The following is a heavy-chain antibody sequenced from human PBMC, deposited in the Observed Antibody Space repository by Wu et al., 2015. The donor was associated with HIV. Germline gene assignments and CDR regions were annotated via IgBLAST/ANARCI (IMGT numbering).Heavy chain of an antibody. J-gene: IGHJ6*02. D-gene: IGHD3-10*01. CDR2: MNSNNGKT. Sequence: QVQLVQSGAEVKKPGASVKVSCQASGYTITTYDFNWVRQAPGQGLEWMGWMNSNNGKTGYGQKFQGRVAMTRNISTRTAYMELSGLKSEDTAVYYCATSYYGSGSYPTFYYYYAMDVWGPGTTVTVSS. V-gene: IGHV1-8*01. CDR3: ATSYYGSGSYPTFYYYYAMDV. CDR1: GYTITTYD.